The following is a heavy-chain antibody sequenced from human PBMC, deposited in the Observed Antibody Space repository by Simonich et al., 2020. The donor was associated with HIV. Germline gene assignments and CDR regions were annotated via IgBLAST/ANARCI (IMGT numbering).Heavy chain of an antibody. Sequence: QVQLVQSGAEVKKPGSSVKVSCKASGGTFSSYAISWVRQAPGQGLEWMGRFIPIFGTSNYAQKFQGRVTITGDEAPSTAYMERNSLTSEDTAIYYCAREDFGDYGGKHFDYWGQGTLVTVSS. D-gene: IGHD4-17*01. J-gene: IGHJ4*02. CDR3: AREDFGDYGGKHFDY. CDR1: GGTFSSYA. CDR2: FIPIFGTS. V-gene: IGHV1-69*13.